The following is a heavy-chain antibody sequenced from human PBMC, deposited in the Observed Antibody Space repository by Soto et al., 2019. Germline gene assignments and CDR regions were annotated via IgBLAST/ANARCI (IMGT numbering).Heavy chain of an antibody. CDR1: GDSIISSDFY. J-gene: IGHJ5*02. D-gene: IGHD1-26*01. CDR2: IYYSGST. V-gene: IGHV4-31*03. CDR3: ASDNPDVGRPSFDL. Sequence: PSLTCTGSGDSIISSDFYWGWVRQPPGKGLEWIGYIYYSGSTYYNPALKSRVSISRDTSKNQFSLSLSSVTDADTAVYYCASDNPDVGRPSFDLCGQGILVTVS.